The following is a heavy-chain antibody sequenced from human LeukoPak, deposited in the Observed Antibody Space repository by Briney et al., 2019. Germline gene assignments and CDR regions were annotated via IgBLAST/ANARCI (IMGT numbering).Heavy chain of an antibody. CDR1: GYTFTSYD. D-gene: IGHD3-22*01. Sequence: ASVKVSCKASGYTFTSYDINWVRQATGQGLEWMGWMNPNSGNTGYAQKFQGRVTMTRNTSISTAYMELSSLRSEDTAVYYCARGRLIPYYYDSSGYFDYWGQGTLVTVSS. CDR2: MNPNSGNT. CDR3: ARGRLIPYYYDSSGYFDY. V-gene: IGHV1-8*02. J-gene: IGHJ4*02.